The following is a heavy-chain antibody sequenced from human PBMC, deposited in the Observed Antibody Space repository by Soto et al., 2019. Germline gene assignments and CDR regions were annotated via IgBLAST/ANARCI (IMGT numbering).Heavy chain of an antibody. V-gene: IGHV1-2*04. CDR1: GDRFTDYY. J-gene: IGHJ6*03. CDR3: AREREGATATLDYYYFYMDV. Sequence: QVQLVQSGAEVKEPGASVTVSCRASGDRFTDYYMHWVRQAPGQGLEWLGWINPNSGVTKYAQKFQGWVTMTRDTSIRTVYMQLSRLRFDDTAIYYCAREREGATATLDYYYFYMDVWGTGTTVTVSS. CDR2: INPNSGVT. D-gene: IGHD5-12*01.